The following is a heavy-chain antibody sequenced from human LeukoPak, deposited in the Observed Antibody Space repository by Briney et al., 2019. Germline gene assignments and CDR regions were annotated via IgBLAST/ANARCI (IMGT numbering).Heavy chain of an antibody. CDR2: ISSSDNTR. J-gene: IGHJ4*02. Sequence: GGSLRLSCAASGFSFSSYSINWVRQAPGKGLEWVSYISSSDNTRYYADSVKGRFTISRDNAKNSLYLQMNSLRAEDTAVYFCARGKMMAAARLYWGQGTLVTVSS. CDR3: ARGKMMAAARLY. CDR1: GFSFSSYS. V-gene: IGHV3-48*04. D-gene: IGHD6-13*01.